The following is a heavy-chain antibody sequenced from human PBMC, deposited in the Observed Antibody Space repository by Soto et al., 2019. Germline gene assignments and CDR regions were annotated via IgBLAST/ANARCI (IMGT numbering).Heavy chain of an antibody. CDR1: GDSVSSNSAA. D-gene: IGHD6-13*01. Sequence: PSQTLSLTCAISGDSVSSNSAAWNWIRQSPSRGLEWLGRTYYRSKWYNDYAVSVKSRITINPDTSKNQFSLQLNSVTPEDTAVYFFSRAKSSSWYFVLFDYWGQGTLVTVSS. V-gene: IGHV6-1*01. CDR3: SRAKSSSWYFVLFDY. J-gene: IGHJ4*02. CDR2: TYYRSKWYN.